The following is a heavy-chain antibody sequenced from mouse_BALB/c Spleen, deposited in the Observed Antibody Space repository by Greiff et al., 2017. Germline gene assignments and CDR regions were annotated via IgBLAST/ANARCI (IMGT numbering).Heavy chain of an antibody. D-gene: IGHD6-1*01. CDR1: GFTFSSYA. J-gene: IGHJ4*01. CDR3: ARTGLAYAMDY. CDR2: ISSGGST. V-gene: IGHV5-6-5*01. Sequence: EGKVVESGGGLVKPGGSLKLSCAASGFTFSSYAMSWVRQTPEKRLEWVASISSGGSTYYPDSVKGRFTIYRDNARNILYLQMSSLRSEDTAMYYCARTGLAYAMDYWGQGTSVTVSS.